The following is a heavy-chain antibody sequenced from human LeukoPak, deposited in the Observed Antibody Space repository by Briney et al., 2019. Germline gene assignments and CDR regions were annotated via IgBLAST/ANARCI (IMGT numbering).Heavy chain of an antibody. CDR1: GYTFSDNH. J-gene: IGHJ3*02. CDR3: ARELGRNAFDI. V-gene: IGHV1-2*02. CDR2: ISPNSGDT. D-gene: IGHD7-27*01. Sequence: ASVKVSCKASGYTFSDNHMYWIRQAPGQGLECMGYISPNSGDTSYAQKFQGRITMTGDTSISTAYMELSSLRSDDTAVYYCARELGRNAFDIWGQGTMVTVSS.